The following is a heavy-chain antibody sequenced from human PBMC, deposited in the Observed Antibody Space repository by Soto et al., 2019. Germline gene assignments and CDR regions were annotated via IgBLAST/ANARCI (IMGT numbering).Heavy chain of an antibody. V-gene: IGHV4-31*03. Sequence: SETLSLTCTVSGDSITRSGYYWAWIRQPPGKGPEWIGYIYYSGSTYYNPSLKSRVTISVHKSKNQFSLKLSSVTAADTAVYYCARDPYYYDSSGSHYLAYSAQGTLVPVSS. CDR2: IYYSGST. CDR3: ARDPYYYDSSGSHYLAY. CDR1: GDSITRSGYY. J-gene: IGHJ4*02. D-gene: IGHD3-22*01.